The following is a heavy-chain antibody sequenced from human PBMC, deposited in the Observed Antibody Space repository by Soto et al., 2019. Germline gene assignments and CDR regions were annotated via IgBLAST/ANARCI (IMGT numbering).Heavy chain of an antibody. CDR2: IYYSGST. Sequence: SETLSLTCTVSGGSISSYYWSWIRQPPGKGLGCIGYIYYSGSTNYNPSLKSRVTISVDTSKNQFSLKLSSVTAADTAVYYCARAGLELLLFDYWGQGTLVTVSS. D-gene: IGHD1-7*01. J-gene: IGHJ4*02. V-gene: IGHV4-59*01. CDR3: ARAGLELLLFDY. CDR1: GGSISSYY.